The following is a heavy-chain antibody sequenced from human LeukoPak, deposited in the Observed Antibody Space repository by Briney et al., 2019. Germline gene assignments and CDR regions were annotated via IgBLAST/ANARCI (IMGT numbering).Heavy chain of an antibody. CDR3: AKAAFSATTVNFDY. D-gene: IGHD4-17*01. J-gene: IGHJ4*02. CDR1: GFTFSNYA. CDR2: ITGSGGST. Sequence: GGSLRLSCAASGFTFSNYAMSWVRQAPGKGLEWVSAITGSGGSTYYTDSVKGRFTISRDNSKNTLYLQVNSLRAEDTALYYCAKAAFSATTVNFDYWGQGTLVTVSS. V-gene: IGHV3-23*01.